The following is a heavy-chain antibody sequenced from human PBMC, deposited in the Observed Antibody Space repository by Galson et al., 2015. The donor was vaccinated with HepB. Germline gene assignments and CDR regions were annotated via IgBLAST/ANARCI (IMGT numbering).Heavy chain of an antibody. V-gene: IGHV3-23*01. CDR1: GFIFSNYG. Sequence: SLRLSCAASGFIFSNYGMTWVRQAPGKGLEWVSGISGPGPRTSYADSVKGRFTISRDNSKNTLYLQMSSLRAEDTALYYCAKVVSGTYYSPFDFWGQGTLVTVSS. CDR2: ISGPGPRT. J-gene: IGHJ4*02. D-gene: IGHD1-26*01. CDR3: AKVVSGTYYSPFDF.